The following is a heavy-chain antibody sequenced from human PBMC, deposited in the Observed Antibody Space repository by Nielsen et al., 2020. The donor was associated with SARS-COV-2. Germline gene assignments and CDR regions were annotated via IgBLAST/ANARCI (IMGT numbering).Heavy chain of an antibody. CDR2: ISSSSSYI. Sequence: GGSLRLSCAASGFTFSSYSMNWVRQAPGKGLEWVSSISSSSSYIYYADSVKGRFTISRDNSKNTLYLQMNSLRAEDTAVYYCAKDKRITIFGVVIIPTTCFDYWGQGTLVTVSS. V-gene: IGHV3-21*04. J-gene: IGHJ4*02. CDR1: GFTFSSYS. D-gene: IGHD3-3*01. CDR3: AKDKRITIFGVVIIPTTCFDY.